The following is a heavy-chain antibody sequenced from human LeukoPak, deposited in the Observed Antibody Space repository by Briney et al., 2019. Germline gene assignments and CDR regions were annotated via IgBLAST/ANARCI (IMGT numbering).Heavy chain of an antibody. J-gene: IGHJ4*02. D-gene: IGHD3-22*01. CDR3: ARHEQFVDSSGYYFDK. Sequence: PSATVSLTCTVSGASIDNYYWSWIRQSPGQGLEWIGFVYYRETTYNPSLNTRVQMSVDTSKNQLSLRLTSVTAADTAVYFCARHEQFVDSSGYYFDKWGQGTLLTVSS. CDR2: VYYRETT. V-gene: IGHV4-59*08. CDR1: GASIDNYY.